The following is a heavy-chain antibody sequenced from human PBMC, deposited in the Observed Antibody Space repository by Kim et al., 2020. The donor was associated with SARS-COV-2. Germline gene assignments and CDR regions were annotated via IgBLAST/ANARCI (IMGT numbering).Heavy chain of an antibody. CDR3: ARGVYDSSGYYFEGFDY. CDR2: IYTSGST. Sequence: SETLSLTCTVSGGSISSYYWSWIRQPAGKGLEWIGRIYTSGSTNYNPSLKSRVTMSVDTSKNQFSLKLSSVTAADTAVYYCARGVYDSSGYYFEGFDYWGQGTLVTVSS. J-gene: IGHJ4*02. D-gene: IGHD3-22*01. V-gene: IGHV4-4*07. CDR1: GGSISSYY.